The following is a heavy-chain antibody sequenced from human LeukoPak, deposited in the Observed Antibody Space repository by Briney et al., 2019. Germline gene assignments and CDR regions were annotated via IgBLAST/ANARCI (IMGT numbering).Heavy chain of an antibody. J-gene: IGHJ4*02. CDR3: ARDGETGY. CDR1: GGSISSSSYY. Sequence: SETLSLTCTVSGGSISSSSYYWGWIRQPPGKGLEWIGSIYYSGSTYYNPSLKSRVTISVDTSKNQFSLKPSSVTAADTAVYYCARDGETGYWGQGTLVTVSS. CDR2: IYYSGST. V-gene: IGHV4-39*07. D-gene: IGHD4-17*01.